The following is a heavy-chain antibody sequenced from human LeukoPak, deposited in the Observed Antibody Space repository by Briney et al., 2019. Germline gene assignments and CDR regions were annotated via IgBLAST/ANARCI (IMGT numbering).Heavy chain of an antibody. Sequence: GGSLRLSCAASGFTISSYAMSWVRQAPGKGLEWVSAVSGSGGSTYYADSVKGRFTISRDNSKNTLYLQMNSLRAEDTAVYYCAKDLGLLVVPEGRFDPWGQRTLVTVSS. CDR2: VSGSGGST. D-gene: IGHD2-15*01. V-gene: IGHV3-23*01. CDR1: GFTISSYA. CDR3: AKDLGLLVVPEGRFDP. J-gene: IGHJ5*02.